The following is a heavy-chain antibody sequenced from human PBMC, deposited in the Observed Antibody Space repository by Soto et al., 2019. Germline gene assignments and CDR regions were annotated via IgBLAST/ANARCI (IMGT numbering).Heavy chain of an antibody. Sequence: QVQLVQSGAEVKKPGASVKVSCKASGYTFTSYGISWVRQAPGQGLEWMGWISAYNGNTNYAQRLQGRVTMTTDTSTSTAYRELRSLRSDDTAVYYCVVAAQPYHFDSWGQGTLVTVSS. J-gene: IGHJ4*02. V-gene: IGHV1-18*01. CDR2: ISAYNGNT. CDR1: GYTFTSYG. D-gene: IGHD2-15*01. CDR3: VVAAQPYHFDS.